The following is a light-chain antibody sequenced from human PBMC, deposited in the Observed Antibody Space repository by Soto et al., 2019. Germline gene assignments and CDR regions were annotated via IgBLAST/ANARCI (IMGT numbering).Light chain of an antibody. CDR2: DAS. J-gene: IGKJ1*01. CDR1: QSISSGY. CDR3: QQCNNWPQWT. V-gene: IGKV3-11*01. Sequence: EIVLTQSPGTLSLSPGEIGTLSCRASQSISSGYLAWYQQKPGQAPRLLIYDASNRATGIPPRFSGSGSGTDFTLTISSLEPEDFAVYYCQQCNNWPQWTFGQGTKVDIK.